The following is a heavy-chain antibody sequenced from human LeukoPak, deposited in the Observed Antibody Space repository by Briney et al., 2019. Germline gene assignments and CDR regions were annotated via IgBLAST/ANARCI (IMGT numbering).Heavy chain of an antibody. Sequence: ASVKDSCKASGYSFTCYDLSWVRQATGQGLEWMGWMNPNSGNTGYAQKFQGRVTMTRDTSISTAYMELTSLTSEDTAIYYCARGLAVAGTGYWGQGTLVTVSS. V-gene: IGHV1-8*01. CDR2: MNPNSGNT. D-gene: IGHD6-19*01. J-gene: IGHJ4*02. CDR1: GYSFTCYD. CDR3: ARGLAVAGTGY.